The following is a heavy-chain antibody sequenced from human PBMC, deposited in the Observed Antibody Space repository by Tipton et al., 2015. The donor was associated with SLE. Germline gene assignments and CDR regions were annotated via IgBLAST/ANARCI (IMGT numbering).Heavy chain of an antibody. CDR3: ARDQVPGSTPDY. J-gene: IGHJ4*02. Sequence: SLRLSCAASGFTFNIHGMTWVRQAPGKGLEWVSYISSSGSSIYYADPVKGRFTMSRDNAKNSLYLQMNSLRAEDTAVYYCARDQVPGSTPDYWGQGTLVTVSS. CDR1: GFTFNIHG. V-gene: IGHV3-48*03. CDR2: ISSSGSSI. D-gene: IGHD1-14*01.